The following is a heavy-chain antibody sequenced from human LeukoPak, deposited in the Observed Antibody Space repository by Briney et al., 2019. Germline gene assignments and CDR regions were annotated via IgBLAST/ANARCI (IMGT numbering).Heavy chain of an antibody. CDR2: ISSSSSTI. V-gene: IGHV3-48*02. J-gene: IGHJ4*02. CDR1: GFIFSIFD. CDR3: ARDRSGSWHFDS. Sequence: TGGSLRLSGAASGFIFSIFDMNWVRQAPGKGLEWVSYISSSSSTIYYADSVKGRFTISRDNAKNSLYLQMSSLRDEDTAVYYCARDRSGSWHFDSWGQGTLVTVSS. D-gene: IGHD1-26*01.